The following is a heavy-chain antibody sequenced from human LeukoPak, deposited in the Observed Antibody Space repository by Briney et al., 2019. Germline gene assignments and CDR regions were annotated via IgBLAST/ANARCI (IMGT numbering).Heavy chain of an antibody. Sequence: GASVKVSCKASGGTFSSYAISWVRQAPGQGLEWMGGIIPIFGTANYAQKFQGRVTITADESTSTAYMELSSLRSEDTAVYYCARGWSSSFGFDYWGQGTLVTVSS. CDR2: IIPIFGTA. CDR1: GGTFSSYA. D-gene: IGHD6-6*01. V-gene: IGHV1-69*13. J-gene: IGHJ4*02. CDR3: ARGWSSSFGFDY.